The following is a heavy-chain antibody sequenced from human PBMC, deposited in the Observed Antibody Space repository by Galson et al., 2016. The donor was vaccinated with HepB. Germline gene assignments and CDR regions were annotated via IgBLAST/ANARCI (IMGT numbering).Heavy chain of an antibody. CDR2: ISDSDNT. CDR1: GASIISGDYY. Sequence: LSLTCTVSGASIISGDYYWSWIRQLPGKGLEWIGHISDSDNTHYSPSLQSRLEISLDSSKNQFSLKLSSVTAADTAFFYCARGRALGQLSPSPFYFDSWGQGTLVTVSS. J-gene: IGHJ4*02. V-gene: IGHV4-31*03. CDR3: ARGRALGQLSPSPFYFDS. D-gene: IGHD3-16*02.